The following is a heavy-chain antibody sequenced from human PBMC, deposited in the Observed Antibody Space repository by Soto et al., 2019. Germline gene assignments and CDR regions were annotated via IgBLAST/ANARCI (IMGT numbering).Heavy chain of an antibody. D-gene: IGHD3-10*02. CDR2: ITHSGST. V-gene: IGHV4-34*01. Sequence: SETLSLTCAVYGGSFSGYYWTWIRQPPGKGLEWIGEITHSGSTNYNPSLKSRVTISVDTSKNQFSLNLNSVTAADTAVYYCARSSVRGWSYWGQGTLVTVYS. CDR1: GGSFSGYY. J-gene: IGHJ4*02. CDR3: ARSSVRGWSY.